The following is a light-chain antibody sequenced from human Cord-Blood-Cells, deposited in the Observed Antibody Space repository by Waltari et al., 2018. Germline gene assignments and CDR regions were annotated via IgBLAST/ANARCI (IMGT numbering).Light chain of an antibody. CDR3: QQRSNWPPYT. CDR1: QGVTSY. CDR2: AAS. J-gene: IGKJ2*01. V-gene: IGKV3-11*01. Sequence: EIVFTQSHATLSLSPGARAPISCRASQGVTSYLAWYQHKPGQAPRLLIYAASNRATGIPARFSGSGSGTDFTLTISSLEPEDFAVYYCQQRSNWPPYTFGQGTKLEIK.